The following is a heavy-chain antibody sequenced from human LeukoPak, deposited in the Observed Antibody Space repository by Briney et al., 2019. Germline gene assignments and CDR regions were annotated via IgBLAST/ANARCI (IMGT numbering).Heavy chain of an antibody. J-gene: IGHJ4*02. CDR2: TYYRSNWYN. V-gene: IGHV6-1*01. CDR3: ARGYDGNIDY. Sequence: SQTLSLTCAISGDSVSSKSATWNWIRQSPSRGLEWLGRTYYRSNWYNDYTVSVKSRIIINPDTSKNQFSLQLSSVTPEDTALYYCARGYDGNIDYWGQGILVTVSS. CDR1: GDSVSSKSAT. D-gene: IGHD4-23*01.